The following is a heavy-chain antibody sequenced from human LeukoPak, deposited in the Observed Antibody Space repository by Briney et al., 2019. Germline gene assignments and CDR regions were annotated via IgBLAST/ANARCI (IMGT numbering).Heavy chain of an antibody. CDR1: GGSISSSSYY. Sequence: SETLSLTCTVSGGSISSSSYYWGWIRQPPGKGLEWIGSIYYSGSTNFNPSLKSRVTISVDTSKNQFSLKLSAVTAADTAVYYCARGYCSGGSCYYIDYWGQGTLVTVSS. CDR3: ARGYCSGGSCYYIDY. J-gene: IGHJ4*02. D-gene: IGHD2-15*01. V-gene: IGHV4-39*07. CDR2: IYYSGST.